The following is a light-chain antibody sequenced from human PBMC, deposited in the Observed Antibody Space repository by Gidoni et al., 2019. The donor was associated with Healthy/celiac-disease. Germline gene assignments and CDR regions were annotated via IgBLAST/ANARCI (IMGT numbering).Light chain of an antibody. J-gene: IGKJ2*01. CDR2: GAS. CDR1: HSVSSN. V-gene: IGKV3-15*01. Sequence: DIVMPQSPATLSVSPGERATPSCRASHSVSSNLAWYQQKPGQAPRLLIYGASTRATGIPAKFSGSGSGTEFTLTISSLQSEDFAVYYCQQYNNWPPYTFGQGTKLEIK. CDR3: QQYNNWPPYT.